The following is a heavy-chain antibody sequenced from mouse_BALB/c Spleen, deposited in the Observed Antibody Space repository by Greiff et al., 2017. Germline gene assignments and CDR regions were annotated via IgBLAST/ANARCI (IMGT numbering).Heavy chain of an antibody. CDR3: AGLSPYAMDY. V-gene: IGHV14-3*02. CDR1: GFNIKDTY. Sequence: EVKLVESGAELVKPGASVKLSCTASGFNIKDTYMHWVKQRPEQGLEWIGRIDPANGNTKYDPKFQGKATITADTSSNTAYLQLSSLTSEDTAVYYCAGLSPYAMDYWGQGTSVTVSS. J-gene: IGHJ4*01. CDR2: IDPANGNT.